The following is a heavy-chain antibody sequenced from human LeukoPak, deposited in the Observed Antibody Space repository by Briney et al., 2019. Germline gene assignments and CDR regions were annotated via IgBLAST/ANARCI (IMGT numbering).Heavy chain of an antibody. V-gene: IGHV1-69*04. D-gene: IGHD1-1*01. CDR2: IIPNLGIP. Sequence: ASVKVSCKASGDTFSRFAINWVRQAPGQGLEWMGRIIPNLGIPSYAQKFQGRVTISADKSTSTAYLEVSRLRSEDTAVYYCARSLASGIQHSWGQGTLVTVSS. CDR3: ARSLASGIQHS. J-gene: IGHJ5*01. CDR1: GDTFSRFA.